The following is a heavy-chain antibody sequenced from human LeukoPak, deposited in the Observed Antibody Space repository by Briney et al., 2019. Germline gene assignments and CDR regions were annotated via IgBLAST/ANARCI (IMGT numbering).Heavy chain of an antibody. V-gene: IGHV3-23*01. J-gene: IGHJ4*02. CDR3: AKDRLYSGSYYDY. CDR1: GFTFSSYA. D-gene: IGHD1-26*01. Sequence: GGSLRLSCAASGFTFSSYAMSWVRQAPGKGLEWVSAISGSGGSTYYADSVKGRFTISRDNSKNALYLQMNSLRAEDTAVYYCAKDRLYSGSYYDYWGQGTLVTVSS. CDR2: ISGSGGST.